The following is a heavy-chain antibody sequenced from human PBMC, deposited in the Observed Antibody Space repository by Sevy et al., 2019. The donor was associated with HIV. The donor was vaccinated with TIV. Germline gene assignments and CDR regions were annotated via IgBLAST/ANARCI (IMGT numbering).Heavy chain of an antibody. D-gene: IGHD5-12*01. CDR1: GDTFGNYA. CDR2: IIPVFGSA. V-gene: IGHV1-69*13. Sequence: ASVKVSCKASGDTFGNYAIAWVRQAPGQGLEWMGGIIPVFGSANSAQKFQDRVTITADVSTSTAYMELRSLTSEDTAVYYCARSNPDGYNYSYYYGMHVWGQGTTVTVSS. CDR3: ARSNPDGYNYSYYYGMHV. J-gene: IGHJ6*02.